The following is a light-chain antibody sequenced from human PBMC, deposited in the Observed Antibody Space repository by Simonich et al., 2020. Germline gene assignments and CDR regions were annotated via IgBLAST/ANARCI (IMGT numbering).Light chain of an antibody. J-gene: IGLJ3*02. Sequence: QSALTQPASVSGSPGQSITISCTGTSSDVGGYNYVSWYQQHPGKAPKLMIYDVSKRPSGVSNRFSGSKSGNTASLTISGLQAEDEAGYYCSSYTSSSTWVFGGGTKLTVL. CDR1: SSDVGGYNY. CDR2: DVS. V-gene: IGLV2-14*01. CDR3: SSYTSSSTWV.